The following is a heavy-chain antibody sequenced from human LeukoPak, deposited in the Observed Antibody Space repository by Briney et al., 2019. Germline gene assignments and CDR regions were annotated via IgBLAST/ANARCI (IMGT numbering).Heavy chain of an antibody. Sequence: SETLSLTCTVSGGSISDISYYWGWIRQPPGKGLEWIGNIYYSGSTYYNPSLKSRVTISVDTSKNHFSLKLSSVTAADTAVYYCARDFRGGYDFWSGYYTPYYFDYWGQGTLVTVSP. CDR2: IYYSGST. CDR3: ARDFRGGYDFWSGYYTPYYFDY. J-gene: IGHJ4*02. D-gene: IGHD3-3*01. CDR1: GGSISDISYY. V-gene: IGHV4-39*07.